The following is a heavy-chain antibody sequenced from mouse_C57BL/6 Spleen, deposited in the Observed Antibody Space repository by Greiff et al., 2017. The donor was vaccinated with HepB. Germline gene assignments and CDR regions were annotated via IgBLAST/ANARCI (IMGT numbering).Heavy chain of an antibody. CDR2: INPYNGGT. Sequence: VQLQQSGPVLVKPGASVKMSCKASGYTFTDYYMNWVKQSHGKSLEWIGVINPYNGGTSYNQKFKGKATLTVDKSSSTAYMELNSLTSEDSAVYYCARLVYGNYAYYFDYWGQGTTLTVSS. CDR1: GYTFTDYY. J-gene: IGHJ2*01. D-gene: IGHD2-1*01. CDR3: ARLVYGNYAYYFDY. V-gene: IGHV1-19*01.